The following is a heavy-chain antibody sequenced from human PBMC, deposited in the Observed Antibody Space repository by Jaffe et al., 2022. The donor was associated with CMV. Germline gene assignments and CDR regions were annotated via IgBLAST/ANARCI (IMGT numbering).Heavy chain of an antibody. D-gene: IGHD3-10*01. V-gene: IGHV3-23*01. Sequence: EVQLLESGGGLVQPGGSLRLSCAASGFTFSSYAMSWVRQAPGKGLEWVSAISGSGGSTYYADSVKGRFTISRDNSKNTLYLQMNSLRAEDTAVYYCAKDIAPTFRPMVRGVINWFDPWGQGTLVTVSS. J-gene: IGHJ5*02. CDR2: ISGSGGST. CDR1: GFTFSSYA. CDR3: AKDIAPTFRPMVRGVINWFDP.